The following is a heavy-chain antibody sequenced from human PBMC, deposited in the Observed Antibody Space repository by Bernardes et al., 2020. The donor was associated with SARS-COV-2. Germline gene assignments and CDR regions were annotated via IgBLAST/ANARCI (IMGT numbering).Heavy chain of an antibody. J-gene: IGHJ4*02. D-gene: IGHD2-21*02. Sequence: GYLRPYCAANGFTLSPYDMSWVRQAQGKGLEWVSGISGYADNTYYADSVKGRFTISRDNSKNTLFLQMNSLRAEDTAVYYCAKDYCGGDCDFFDYWGQGTLVTVSS. CDR3: AKDYCGGDCDFFDY. CDR1: GFTLSPYD. V-gene: IGHV3-23*01. CDR2: ISGYADNT.